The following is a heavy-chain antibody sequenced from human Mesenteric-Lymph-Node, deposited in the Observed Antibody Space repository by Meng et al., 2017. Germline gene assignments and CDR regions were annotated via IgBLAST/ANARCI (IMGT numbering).Heavy chain of an antibody. D-gene: IGHD5-12*01. CDR1: GFTFSSYA. V-gene: IGHV3-23*01. CDR3: AKGCGYNCYDMDY. CDR2: ISASGATT. J-gene: IGHJ4*02. Sequence: GEALKTSCGASGFTFSSYAMSWGRPAPRKGLGWVSGISASGATTYYADCVEGRFTIPKDNSKNTLYLQMNSLRAEDMALYYCAKGCGYNCYDMDYWGQGTLVTVSS.